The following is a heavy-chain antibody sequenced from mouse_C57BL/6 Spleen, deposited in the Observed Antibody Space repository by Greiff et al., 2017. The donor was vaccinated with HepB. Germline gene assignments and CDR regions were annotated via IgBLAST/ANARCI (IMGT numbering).Heavy chain of an antibody. CDR2: IDPSDSYT. Sequence: QVQLQQPGAELVMPGASVKLSCKASGYTFTSYWMHWVKQRPGQGLEWIGEIDPSDSYTNYNQKFKGKSTLTVDKSSSTAYMQLSSLTSEDSAVYYCAIEFAYWGQGTLVTVSA. V-gene: IGHV1-69*01. J-gene: IGHJ3*01. CDR3: AIEFAY. CDR1: GYTFTSYW.